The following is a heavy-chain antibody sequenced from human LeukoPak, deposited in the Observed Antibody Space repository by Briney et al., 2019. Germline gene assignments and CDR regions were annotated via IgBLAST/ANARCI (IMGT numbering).Heavy chain of an antibody. Sequence: ASVKVSCKASGYTFTGYYMHWVRQAPGQGLEWMGWINPNSGGTNYAQKFQGRVTMTRDTSISTAYMELSRLRSDDTAVYYCARGPNYYYDSSGYHANYYFDYWGQGTLVTVSS. CDR3: ARGPNYYYDSSGYHANYYFDY. D-gene: IGHD3-22*01. CDR1: GYTFTGYY. CDR2: INPNSGGT. J-gene: IGHJ4*02. V-gene: IGHV1-2*02.